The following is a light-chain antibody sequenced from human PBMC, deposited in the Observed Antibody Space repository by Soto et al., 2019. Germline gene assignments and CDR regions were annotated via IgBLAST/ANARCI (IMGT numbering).Light chain of an antibody. Sequence: QSVLTQPASVSGSPGQSITISCTGTSSDVGSYNLVSWYQQHPGKAPKLMIYEVSKRPSGVSNRFSGSKSGNTASLTISGLQAEDEADYYCCSYAGSSLVFGTG. J-gene: IGLJ1*01. CDR1: SSDVGSYNL. V-gene: IGLV2-23*02. CDR2: EVS. CDR3: CSYAGSSLV.